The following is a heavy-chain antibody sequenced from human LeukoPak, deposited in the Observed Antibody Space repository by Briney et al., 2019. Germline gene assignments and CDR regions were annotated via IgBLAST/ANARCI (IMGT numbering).Heavy chain of an antibody. V-gene: IGHV3-53*05. J-gene: IGHJ4*02. Sequence: GGSLRLSCAASGFTVSSNYMSWVRQAPGKGLEWVSVIYSGGSTYYADSVKGRFTISRDNSKNTLYLQMNSLRAEDTAVYYCAKDPSVDRYYFDYWGQGTLVTVSS. CDR2: IYSGGST. CDR3: AKDPSVDRYYFDY. CDR1: GFTVSSNY.